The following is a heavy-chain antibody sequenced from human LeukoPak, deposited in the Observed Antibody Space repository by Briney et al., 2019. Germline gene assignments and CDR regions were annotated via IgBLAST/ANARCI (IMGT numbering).Heavy chain of an antibody. V-gene: IGHV1-46*01. CDR3: AREYSSFVRWFDP. CDR2: INPSGGST. Sequence: GASVKVSCKASGYTFTSYYMHWVRPAPGQGLEWMGIINPSGGSTSYAQKFQGRVTMTRDTSTSTVYMELSSLRSEDTAVYYCAREYSSFVRWFDPWGQGTLVTVSS. CDR1: GYTFTSYY. J-gene: IGHJ5*02. D-gene: IGHD6-6*01.